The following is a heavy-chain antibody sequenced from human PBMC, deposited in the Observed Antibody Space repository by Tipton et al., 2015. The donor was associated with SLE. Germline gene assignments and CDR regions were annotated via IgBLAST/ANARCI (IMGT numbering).Heavy chain of an antibody. D-gene: IGHD1-7*01. J-gene: IGHJ4*02. V-gene: IGHV3-30*04. CDR3: ARDFTGPKDY. Sequence: SLRLSCAASGFTFSSYAMHWVRQAPGKGLEWVAVISYDGSNKYYADSVKGRFTISRDNSKNTLYLQMNSLRAEDTAVYYCARDFTGPKDYWGQGTLVTVSS. CDR2: ISYDGSNK. CDR1: GFTFSSYA.